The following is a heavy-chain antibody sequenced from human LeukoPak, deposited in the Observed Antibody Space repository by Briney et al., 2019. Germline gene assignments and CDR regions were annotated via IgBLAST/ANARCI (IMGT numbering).Heavy chain of an antibody. CDR3: ATKGPDETPLYYLGWLLSWDY. Sequence: GASVKVSCKVSGYTLTELSIHWVRQAPGKGLEWMGGFDPEDGETIYAQKFQGRVTMTEDTSTDTAYMELSSLRSEDTAVYYCATKGPDETPLYYLGWLLSWDYWGQGTLVTVSS. CDR1: GYTLTELS. D-gene: IGHD3-3*01. V-gene: IGHV1-24*01. J-gene: IGHJ4*02. CDR2: FDPEDGET.